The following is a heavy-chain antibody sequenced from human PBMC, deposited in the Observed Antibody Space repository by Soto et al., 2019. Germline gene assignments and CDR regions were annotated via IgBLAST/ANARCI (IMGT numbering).Heavy chain of an antibody. CDR2: TSYDGGKN. CDR1: GFTFQNYS. J-gene: IGHJ4*02. D-gene: IGHD3-10*01. Sequence: QVQLVESGGGVVQPGRSLRLSCAASGFTFQNYSMHWVRQAPGKGLEWVAATSYDGGKNFYADSVKGRFTISRDNSKNTLYLQMNSLRAGDTAIYYCARVESSGAAKYFIDYWGQGTLVTVSS. V-gene: IGHV3-30*03. CDR3: ARVESSGAAKYFIDY.